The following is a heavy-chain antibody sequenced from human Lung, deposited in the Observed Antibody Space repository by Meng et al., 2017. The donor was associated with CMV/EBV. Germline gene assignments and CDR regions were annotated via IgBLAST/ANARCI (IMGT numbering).Heavy chain of an antibody. CDR1: GYTFTTYY. CDR2: INPSGGDT. CDR3: ARANYFEWFDP. V-gene: IGHV1-46*01. D-gene: IGHD2/OR15-2a*01. J-gene: IGHJ5*02. Sequence: CKASGYTFTTYYLPWVRQAPGQGLEWMGIINPSGGDTSYAQRFQGRVTMTRDTSTSTVYMELSSLRSEDTAMYYCARANYFEWFDPWGQGTLVTVSS.